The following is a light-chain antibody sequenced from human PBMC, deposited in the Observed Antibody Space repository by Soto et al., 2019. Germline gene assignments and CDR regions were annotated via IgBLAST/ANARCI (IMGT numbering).Light chain of an antibody. Sequence: DIHIASSSWTLSSSFVERVTITCRASQSISSWLAWYQQKPGKAPKLLIYKASSLESGVPSRFSGSGSGTEFTLTISSLQPDDFATYYCQQYNSYSWTFGQGTKVDIK. V-gene: IGKV1-5*03. J-gene: IGKJ1*01. CDR3: QQYNSYSWT. CDR1: QSISSW. CDR2: KAS.